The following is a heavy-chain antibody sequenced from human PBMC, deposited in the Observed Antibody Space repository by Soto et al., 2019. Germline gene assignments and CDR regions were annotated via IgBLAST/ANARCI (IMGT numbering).Heavy chain of an antibody. D-gene: IGHD3-22*01. J-gene: IGHJ5*02. CDR3: ARNKGDTRLLDR. Sequence: PSETLSLTCTVSGDSITSAGYYWSWIRQHPGKGLEWFGYMYHSGTTYYNPSLSSRVTISVDTSKNQFSLKLTSVTAADTAMYYCARNKGDTRLLDRWGGGTLVTVSS. CDR1: GDSITSAGYY. V-gene: IGHV4-31*03. CDR2: MYHSGTT.